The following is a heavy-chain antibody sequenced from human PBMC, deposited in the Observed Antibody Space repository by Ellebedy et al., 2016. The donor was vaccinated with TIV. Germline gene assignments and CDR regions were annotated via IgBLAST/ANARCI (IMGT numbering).Heavy chain of an antibody. D-gene: IGHD1-1*01. Sequence: PGGSLRLSCVASGFTFRNAWMSWVRLAPGKGLEWLANIKEDGSKTHYVDSVKGRFTVSRDNAKNSLYLQMNSLRVDDTAVYYCARTNEVSSAGHNWFDPWGQGTLVTVSS. CDR2: IKEDGSKT. CDR3: ARTNEVSSAGHNWFDP. J-gene: IGHJ5*02. V-gene: IGHV3-7*03. CDR1: GFTFRNAW.